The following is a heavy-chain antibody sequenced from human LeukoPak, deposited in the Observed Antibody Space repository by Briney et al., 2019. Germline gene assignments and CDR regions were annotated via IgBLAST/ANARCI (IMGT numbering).Heavy chain of an antibody. CDR1: GFTYANYA. J-gene: IGHJ4*02. Sequence: GGSLRLSCVASGFTYANYAMNWVRQAPGKRLEWVASITGTGGRGGIYYADSVKGRFTISRDNSKNTLFLQMSSLRAEDTAVYRCAKGDRGHCTGVKCYPFDYWGQGTVVTVSS. D-gene: IGHD2-8*02. V-gene: IGHV3-23*01. CDR3: AKGDRGHCTGVKCYPFDY. CDR2: ITGTGGRGGI.